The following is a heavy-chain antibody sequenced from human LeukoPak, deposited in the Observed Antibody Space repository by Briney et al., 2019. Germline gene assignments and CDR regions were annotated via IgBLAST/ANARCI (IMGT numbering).Heavy chain of an antibody. CDR2: IYSGGST. CDR3: ASSITMIVVARYAFDI. Sequence: PGGSLRLSCAASGFTVSSNYMSWARQAPGKGLEWVSVIYSGGSTYYADSVKGRFTISRDNSKNTLYLQMNSLRAEDTAVYYCASSITMIVVARYAFDIWGQGTMVTVSS. D-gene: IGHD3-22*01. V-gene: IGHV3-66*01. CDR1: GFTVSSNY. J-gene: IGHJ3*02.